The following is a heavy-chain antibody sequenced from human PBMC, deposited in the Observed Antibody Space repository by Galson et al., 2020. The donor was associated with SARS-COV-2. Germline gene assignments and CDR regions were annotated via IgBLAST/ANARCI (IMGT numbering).Heavy chain of an antibody. CDR3: VRPHRAWYFFDF. V-gene: IGHV4-38-2*02. CDR1: GFSINNGFS. J-gene: IGHJ4*02. Sequence: ASETLSLTCTVSGFSINNGFSWGWIRQSPGKGLEWIGSMYPSGDTYSNPSLKSRVFMSVDTSKNQFSLDLSSVTAADTAVYFCVRPHRAWYFFDFWGQGHLVAVSS. CDR2: MYPSGDT. D-gene: IGHD2-8*02.